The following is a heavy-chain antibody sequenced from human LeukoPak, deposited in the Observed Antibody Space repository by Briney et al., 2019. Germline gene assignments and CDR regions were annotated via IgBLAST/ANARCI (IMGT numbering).Heavy chain of an antibody. D-gene: IGHD3-3*01. CDR2: ISGSSSTI. J-gene: IGHJ6*02. CDR3: ARDSPTYYDFWSGYYYYYGMDV. CDR1: GFTFSSYS. Sequence: PGGSLRLSCAASGFTFSSYSMNWVRQAPGKGLEWGSYISGSSSTIYYADSVKGRFTISRDNGKNTLYLQMNSLRAEDTAVYYCARDSPTYYDFWSGYYYYYGMDVWGQGTTVTVSS. V-gene: IGHV3-48*01.